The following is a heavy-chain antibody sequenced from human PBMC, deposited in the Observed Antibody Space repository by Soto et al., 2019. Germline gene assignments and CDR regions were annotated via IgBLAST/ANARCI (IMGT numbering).Heavy chain of an antibody. Sequence: GGSLRLSCAASGFTFSSYWMHWVRQAPGKGRVWVSRINSDGSRTSYADSVKGRFTISRDNAKNTLYLQMNSLRAEDTAVYYCARDRSSGWDDWGQGTLVTVSS. CDR3: ARDRSSGWDD. J-gene: IGHJ4*02. CDR2: INSDGSRT. CDR1: GFTFSSYW. D-gene: IGHD6-19*01. V-gene: IGHV3-74*01.